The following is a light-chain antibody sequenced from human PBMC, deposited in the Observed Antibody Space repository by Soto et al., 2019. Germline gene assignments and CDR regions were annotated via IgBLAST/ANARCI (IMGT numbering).Light chain of an antibody. Sequence: EIVMTQSPVTLSVSPGERAALSCRASQNVGSNFAWYQQRPGQAPRVLIYGTSTRATGVPARFSGSGSGTDFTLTISSLQSEDFAVYYCQQYNNWPYTFGQGTWLEIK. CDR2: GTS. CDR1: QNVGSN. V-gene: IGKV3-15*01. J-gene: IGKJ2*01. CDR3: QQYNNWPYT.